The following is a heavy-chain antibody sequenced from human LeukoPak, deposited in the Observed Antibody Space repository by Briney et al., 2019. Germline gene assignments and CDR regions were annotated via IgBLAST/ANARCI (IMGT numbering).Heavy chain of an antibody. J-gene: IGHJ5*02. V-gene: IGHV1-18*04. D-gene: IGHD2-2*01. CDR3: ARDGDIVVVPAAPHGLDP. CDR1: GYTFTSYG. Sequence: ASVKVSCKASGYTFTSYGISWVRQAPGQGLEWMGWISAYNGNTNYAQKLQGRVTMTTDTSTSTAYMELRSLRSDDTAVYYCARDGDIVVVPAAPHGLDPWGQGTLVTVSS. CDR2: ISAYNGNT.